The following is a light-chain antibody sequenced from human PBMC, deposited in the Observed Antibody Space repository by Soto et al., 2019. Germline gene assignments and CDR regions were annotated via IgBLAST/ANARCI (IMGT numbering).Light chain of an antibody. CDR3: QQSFSAPPLT. Sequence: DIQMTQSPSSLSASVGDTVTITCRASQNINKFLHWYQQKPGKAPKLLIYGASSLQSGVPSRFSGSGWGRHFTLTICSLQPDDYGTYYCQQSFSAPPLTFGGGTKVEIK. CDR2: GAS. V-gene: IGKV1-39*01. CDR1: QNINKF. J-gene: IGKJ4*01.